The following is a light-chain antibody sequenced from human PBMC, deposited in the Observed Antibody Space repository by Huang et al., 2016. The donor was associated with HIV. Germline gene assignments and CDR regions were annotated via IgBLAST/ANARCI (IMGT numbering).Light chain of an antibody. CDR3: QQYGSSSYT. CDR1: QIVSSRY. V-gene: IGKV3D-20*01. Sequence: EIVLTQSPASLSLSPGERAMLSCGASQIVSSRYFAWFQQKPGLPPRLLIYDASVRAPGIPDRLSGGGSGTDCTLTISRLEHEDFAVYYCQQYGSSSYTFGQGTKLEIK. J-gene: IGKJ2*01. CDR2: DAS.